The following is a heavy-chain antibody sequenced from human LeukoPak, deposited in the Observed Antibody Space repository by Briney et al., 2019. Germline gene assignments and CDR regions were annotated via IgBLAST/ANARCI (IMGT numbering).Heavy chain of an antibody. CDR1: GFTFSSYS. J-gene: IGHJ4*02. V-gene: IGHV3-64*02. CDR3: ARARGGSGYALDY. Sequence: GGSLRLSCAASGFTFSSYSMHWVRQAPEKGLEYVSAISSNGGSTYYADSVKGRFTISRDNSKNTLYLHMNSLRAEDMAVYYCARARGGSGYALDYWGQGKVVRVSS. D-gene: IGHD3-22*01. CDR2: ISSNGGST.